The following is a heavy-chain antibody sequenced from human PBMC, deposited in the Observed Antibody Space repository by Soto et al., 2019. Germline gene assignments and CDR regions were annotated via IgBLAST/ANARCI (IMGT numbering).Heavy chain of an antibody. CDR2: ISSSGGTT. CDR1: GFTFSEYA. V-gene: IGHV3-23*01. CDR3: TKETKESIGHDY. D-gene: IGHD2-21*01. Sequence: EVQLLESGGGLVQPGGSLRLSCAASGFTFSEYAMSWVRQAPGKGLEWVSSISSSGGTTSYTDSVKGRFTISRDNSKNTLFHQINGLRAADTAIYYCTKETKESIGHDYWGLGTLVTGSP. J-gene: IGHJ4*02.